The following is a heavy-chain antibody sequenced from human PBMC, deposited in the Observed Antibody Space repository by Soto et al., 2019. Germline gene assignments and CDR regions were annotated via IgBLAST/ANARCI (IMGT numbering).Heavy chain of an antibody. Sequence: GGSLRLSCAASGSTFDDYTMHWARQAPGRGLEGVSLISWDGGSTYYADSVKSRFTISRDNSKNSLYLQMNSLRTEDTALYYCAKDLRPLRTYSSSRRYYYYGMDVWGQGTTVTVSS. D-gene: IGHD6-13*01. CDR2: ISWDGGST. CDR3: AKDLRPLRTYSSSRRYYYYGMDV. CDR1: GSTFDDYT. J-gene: IGHJ6*02. V-gene: IGHV3-43*01.